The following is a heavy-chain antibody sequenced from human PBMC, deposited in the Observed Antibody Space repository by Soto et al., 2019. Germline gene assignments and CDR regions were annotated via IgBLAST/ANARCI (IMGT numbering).Heavy chain of an antibody. Sequence: GGSLRLSCAASGFTFSSYGMHWVRQAPGKGLEWVAVIWYDGSNKYYADSVKGRFTISRDNSKNTLYLQMNSLRAEDTAVYYCARDLGYCSGGSCYGGGMDVWGQGTTVTVSS. CDR1: GFTFSSYG. CDR2: IWYDGSNK. D-gene: IGHD2-15*01. CDR3: ARDLGYCSGGSCYGGGMDV. J-gene: IGHJ6*02. V-gene: IGHV3-33*01.